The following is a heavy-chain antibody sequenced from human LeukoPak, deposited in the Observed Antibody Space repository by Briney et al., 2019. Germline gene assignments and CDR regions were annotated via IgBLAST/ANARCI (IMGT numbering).Heavy chain of an antibody. Sequence: TSETLSPTCSVSGGSISSYYWSWIRQPPGRGLEWIGYIYYSGRTSYNPSLKSRVTISVDTSKNQFSLKLSSVTAADTAVYYCARQIVATTHYDYWGQGTLVTVSS. CDR1: GGSISSYY. D-gene: IGHD5-12*01. CDR2: IYYSGRT. V-gene: IGHV4-59*08. J-gene: IGHJ4*02. CDR3: ARQIVATTHYDY.